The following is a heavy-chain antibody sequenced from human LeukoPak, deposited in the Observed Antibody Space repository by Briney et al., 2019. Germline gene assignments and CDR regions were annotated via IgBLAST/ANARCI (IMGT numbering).Heavy chain of an antibody. Sequence: GGSLRLSCAASGFTFSSYSMNWVRQAPGKGLEWVSSISSSSSYIYYADSVKGRFTISRDNAKNSLYLQMNSLRAEDTAVYYCARVGYYYDSSGYYHAEYYFDYWGQGTLVIVSS. D-gene: IGHD3-22*01. CDR3: ARVGYYYDSSGYYHAEYYFDY. CDR2: ISSSSSYI. CDR1: GFTFSSYS. V-gene: IGHV3-21*01. J-gene: IGHJ4*02.